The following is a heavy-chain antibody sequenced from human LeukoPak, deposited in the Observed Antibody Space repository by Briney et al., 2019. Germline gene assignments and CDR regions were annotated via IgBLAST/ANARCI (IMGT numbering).Heavy chain of an antibody. V-gene: IGHV3-21*01. J-gene: IGHJ3*02. CDR3: ARDGAMAGAFDI. Sequence: GGSLRLSCAASGFTFSSYSMNWVRQAPGKVLEWVSSISSSSSYIYYADSVKGRFTISRDNAKNSLYLQMNSLRAEDTAVYYCARDGAMAGAFDIWGQGTMVTVSS. D-gene: IGHD5-18*01. CDR1: GFTFSSYS. CDR2: ISSSSSYI.